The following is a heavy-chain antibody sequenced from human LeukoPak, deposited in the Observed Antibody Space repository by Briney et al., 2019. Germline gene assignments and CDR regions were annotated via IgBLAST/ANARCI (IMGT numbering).Heavy chain of an antibody. CDR3: ARDPHFSRSVDY. CDR2: IYSGGST. D-gene: IGHD2/OR15-2a*01. CDR1: GFTVSSNY. V-gene: IGHV3-53*01. Sequence: GGSLRLSCAASGFTVSSNYMSWVRQAPGKGLEWVSVIYSGGSTYYADSVKGRFTISRDNAKNSLYLQMNSLRAEDTAVYYCARDPHFSRSVDYWGQGTLVTVSS. J-gene: IGHJ4*02.